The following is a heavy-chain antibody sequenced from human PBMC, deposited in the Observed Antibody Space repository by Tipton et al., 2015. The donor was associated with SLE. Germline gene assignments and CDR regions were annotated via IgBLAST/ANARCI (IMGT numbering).Heavy chain of an antibody. J-gene: IGHJ4*02. CDR3: ATYDKAPY. CDR2: IYYSGST. Sequence: TLSLTCAVYGGSLCGYYWSWIRQPPGKGLEWIGDIYYSGSTNYNPSLKSRVTISVDTSKNQFSLKLSSVTAADTAVYYCATYDKAPYWGQGTLVTVSS. V-gene: IGHV4-59*01. CDR1: GGSLCGYY. D-gene: IGHD3-22*01.